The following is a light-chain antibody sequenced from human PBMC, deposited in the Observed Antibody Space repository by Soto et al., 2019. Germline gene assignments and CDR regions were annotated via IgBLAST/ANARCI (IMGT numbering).Light chain of an antibody. V-gene: IGKV1-17*01. CDR3: VQHNNYPRT. J-gene: IGKJ1*01. Sequence: DIPMTQSPSSLSASVGDRVTITCRASQGIRNDLAWYQQKPGKAPKRLIYAASSSQSGVPSRFSGSGSGTEFTLTISSLQPEDFATYYCVQHNNYPRTFGQGTKVESK. CDR1: QGIRND. CDR2: AAS.